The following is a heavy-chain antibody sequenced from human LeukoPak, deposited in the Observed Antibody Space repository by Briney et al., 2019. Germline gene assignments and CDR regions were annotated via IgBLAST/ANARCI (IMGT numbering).Heavy chain of an antibody. J-gene: IGHJ5*02. CDR2: MSAYNGNT. Sequence: ASVKVSCKASGYTFTNYGLSWVRQAPGQGLQWVGWMSAYNGNTNYAQKLQDRVTLTMDRSTSTAYMELRSLRSDDTAVYYRAKDGEYQLLSLSNYGDRNWFDPWGQGTLVTVSS. CDR3: AKDGEYQLLSLSNYGDRNWFDP. V-gene: IGHV1-18*01. CDR1: GYTFTNYG. D-gene: IGHD2-2*01.